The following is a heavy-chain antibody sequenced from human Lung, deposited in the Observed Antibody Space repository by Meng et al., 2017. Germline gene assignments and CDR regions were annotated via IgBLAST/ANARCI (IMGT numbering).Heavy chain of an antibody. V-gene: IGHV1-18*01. CDR1: GYILSNYD. CDR3: ARYVPNGSFWYFDF. Sequence: VTRVHDGSHASKPGASMKVSSKASGYILSNYDISWVRQAPGQGLEWMGWISVKNGEAKSPQNFQGRVTMTTDTTTSTAYMELRSLTSDDTAVYYCARYVPNGSFWYFDFWGRGTLVTVSS. CDR2: ISVKNGEA. J-gene: IGHJ2*01. D-gene: IGHD6-13*01.